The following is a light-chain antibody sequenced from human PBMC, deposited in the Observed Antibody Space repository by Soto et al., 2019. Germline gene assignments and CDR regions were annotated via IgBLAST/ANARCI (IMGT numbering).Light chain of an antibody. CDR2: GAS. CDR3: QQYITAPET. Sequence: ESVLIQFAGTRTFSPGERATLSCRASQSVSSNYLAWYQQKPGQAPRLLIYGASSRATGTPDRFSGSGSGTDFTLTISRLEPEDFAVYHCQQYITAPETFGQGTKV. CDR1: QSVSSNY. J-gene: IGKJ1*01. V-gene: IGKV3-20*01.